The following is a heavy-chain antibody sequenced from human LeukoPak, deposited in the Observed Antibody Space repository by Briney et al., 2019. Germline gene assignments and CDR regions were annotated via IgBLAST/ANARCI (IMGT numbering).Heavy chain of an antibody. D-gene: IGHD2-21*01. CDR2: INHSGST. J-gene: IGHJ3*02. CDR3: ARGDSEAAFDI. Sequence: SETLSLTCAVYGGSFSGYYWSWIRQPPGKGLEWIGEINHSGSTNYNPSLKSRVTISVDRSKNQFSLKLSSVTAADTAVYYCARGDSEAAFDIWGQGTMVTVSS. V-gene: IGHV4-34*01. CDR1: GGSFSGYY.